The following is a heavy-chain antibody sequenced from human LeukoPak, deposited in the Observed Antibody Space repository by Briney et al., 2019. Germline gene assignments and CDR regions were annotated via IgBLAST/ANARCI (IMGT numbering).Heavy chain of an antibody. CDR2: IYTSGST. V-gene: IGHV4-4*07. D-gene: IGHD1-1*01. CDR3: ARTDLKLERRDNDAFDI. CDR1: GGSISSYY. Sequence: SETLSLTCTVSGGSISSYYWSWIRQPARKGLEWIGRIYTSGSTNYNPSLKSRVTMSVDTSKNQFSLKLSSVTAADTAVYYCARTDLKLERRDNDAFDIWGQGTVVTVSS. J-gene: IGHJ3*02.